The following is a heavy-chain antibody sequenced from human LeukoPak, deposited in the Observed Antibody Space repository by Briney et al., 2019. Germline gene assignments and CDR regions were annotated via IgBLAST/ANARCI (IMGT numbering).Heavy chain of an antibody. CDR2: INHSGST. D-gene: IGHD3-22*01. V-gene: IGHV4-34*01. Sequence: SETLSLTCAVYGGSFSGYYWSWIRQPPGKGLEWIGEINHSGSTNYNPSLKSRVTISVDTSKNQFSLKLSSVTAADTAVYYCARDRMNYYDSSGYYRNWFDPWGQGTLVTVSS. J-gene: IGHJ5*02. CDR3: ARDRMNYYDSSGYYRNWFDP. CDR1: GGSFSGYY.